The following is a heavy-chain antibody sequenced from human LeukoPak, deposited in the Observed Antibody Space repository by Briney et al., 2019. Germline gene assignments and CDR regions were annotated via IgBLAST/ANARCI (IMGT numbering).Heavy chain of an antibody. CDR1: GFTFSTYW. J-gene: IGHJ4*02. V-gene: IGHV3-74*03. Sequence: GGSLRLFCAASGFTFSTYWMHWVRQAPGKGLVWVSRIKSDGSATTYADFVKGRFTVSRDNAKNTLYLQMSSLRAEDTAMYFCARVGGRGSIGGDCWGQGTLVTVSS. D-gene: IGHD3-10*01. CDR3: ARVGGRGSIGGDC. CDR2: IKSDGSAT.